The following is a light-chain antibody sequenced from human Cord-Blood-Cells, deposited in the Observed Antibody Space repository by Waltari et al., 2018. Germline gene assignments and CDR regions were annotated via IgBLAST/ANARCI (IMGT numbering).Light chain of an antibody. J-gene: IGLJ1*01. CDR2: EVS. V-gene: IGLV2-14*01. Sequence: QSALTQPASVAGSPGQSITISCTGTRSDVGGYNYVSRYQQHPGKAPKLMIYEVSNRPSGVSNRFSGSKSGNTASLTISGLQAEDEADYYCSSYTSSSTLDVFGTGTKVTVL. CDR3: SSYTSSSTLDV. CDR1: RSDVGGYNY.